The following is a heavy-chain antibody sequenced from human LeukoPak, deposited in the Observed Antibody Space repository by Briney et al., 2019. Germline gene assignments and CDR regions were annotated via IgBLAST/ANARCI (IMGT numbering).Heavy chain of an antibody. CDR1: GGSFSGYY. Sequence: SETLSLTCAVYGGSFSGYYWSWIRQPPGKGLEWIGEINHSGSTNYNPSLKSRVTISVDTSKNQFSLKLSSVTAADTAVYYCARHFPLDYDFWSGYYTDYYYGMDVWGQGTTVTVSS. J-gene: IGHJ6*02. CDR2: INHSGST. D-gene: IGHD3-3*01. CDR3: ARHFPLDYDFWSGYYTDYYYGMDV. V-gene: IGHV4-34*01.